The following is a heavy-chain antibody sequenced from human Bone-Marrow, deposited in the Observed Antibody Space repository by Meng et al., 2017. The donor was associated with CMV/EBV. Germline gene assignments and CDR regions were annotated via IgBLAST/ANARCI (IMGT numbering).Heavy chain of an antibody. CDR3: ARVEIQLWFSSYYYYGMDV. J-gene: IGHJ6*02. CDR1: GYTFTSYG. CDR2: ISAYNGNT. V-gene: IGHV1-18*01. Sequence: ASVKVSCKASGYTFTSYGISWVQQAPGQGLEWMGWISAYNGNTNYAQKLQGRVTMTTDTSTSTAYMELRSLRSDDTAVYYCARVEIQLWFSSYYYYGMDVWGQGTTVTVSS. D-gene: IGHD5-18*01.